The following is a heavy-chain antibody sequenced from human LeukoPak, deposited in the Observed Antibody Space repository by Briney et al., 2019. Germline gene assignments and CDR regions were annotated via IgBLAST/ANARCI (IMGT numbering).Heavy chain of an antibody. CDR2: VYYGRTT. V-gene: IGHV4-39*01. CDR1: AGSFISSSHH. CDR3: VRHDGRGGATMGAFDS. Sequence: SETLSLTCTVSAGSFISSSHHWGWIRQSPGKGLEWIGSVYYGRTTYYNPSLDGRVTVSLDTSANQFSLQLNSVTAADTAVYYCVRHDGRGGATMGAFDSWGQGSLVTVSS. D-gene: IGHD5-12*01. J-gene: IGHJ5*01.